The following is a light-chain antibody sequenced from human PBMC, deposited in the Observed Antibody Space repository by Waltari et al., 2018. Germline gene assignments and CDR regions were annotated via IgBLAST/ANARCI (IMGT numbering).Light chain of an antibody. J-gene: IGKJ2*01. CDR2: KAS. Sequence: DIQVTQSPSTLSASVGDRVTITCRASQTISSGLAWYQQKPGKAPKLLIYKASFLESGVPSRFSGSGSGTEFTLTISSLQPDDFATYYCQVFETFGQGTKLEIK. V-gene: IGKV1-5*03. CDR3: QVFET. CDR1: QTISSG.